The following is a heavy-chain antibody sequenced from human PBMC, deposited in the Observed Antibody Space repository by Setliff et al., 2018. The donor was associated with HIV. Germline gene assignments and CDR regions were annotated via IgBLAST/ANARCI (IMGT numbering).Heavy chain of an antibody. Sequence: SVKVSCKASGGTFSTYAISWVRQAPGRGLEWVGGIIPTLGVAHNAQKFQGRVPITADKSTNTAFMELSSLRSEDTAVYYCARLRGRIVVPSAMPSWGQGTLVTVSS. CDR3: ARLRGRIVVPSAMPS. D-gene: IGHD2-2*01. V-gene: IGHV1-69*10. J-gene: IGHJ5*02. CDR1: GGTFSTYA. CDR2: IIPTLGVA.